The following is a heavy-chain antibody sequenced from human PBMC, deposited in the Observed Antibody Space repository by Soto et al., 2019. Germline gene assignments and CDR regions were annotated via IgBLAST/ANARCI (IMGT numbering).Heavy chain of an antibody. J-gene: IGHJ5*02. Sequence: QVQLQESGPGLVKPSQTLSLTCTVSGGSISDGYYWTWIRQHPGKGLEWIGSISASGSTSYNPSLKSRLTVSVDKSKNQSSLNLRSVTAADTAVYYCARRDRSGFSSWLDTWGQGTLVTVSS. CDR2: ISASGST. CDR1: GGSISDGYY. V-gene: IGHV4-31*03. D-gene: IGHD3-22*01. CDR3: ARRDRSGFSSWLDT.